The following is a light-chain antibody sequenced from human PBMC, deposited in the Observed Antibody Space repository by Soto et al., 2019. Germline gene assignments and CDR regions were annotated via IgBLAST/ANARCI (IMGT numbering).Light chain of an antibody. CDR1: TSNIGGNT. V-gene: IGLV1-44*01. CDR3: ATWDGSLNAVT. CDR2: SNN. J-gene: IGLJ2*01. Sequence: QSVLTQPPSASGTPGQRVTISCSGSTSNIGGNTVNWYQQLPGTAPKLLIYSNNQRPSGVPDRFSGSKSGTSASLAISRLQSEYEATYSCATWDGSLNAVTFGGGTKVTVL.